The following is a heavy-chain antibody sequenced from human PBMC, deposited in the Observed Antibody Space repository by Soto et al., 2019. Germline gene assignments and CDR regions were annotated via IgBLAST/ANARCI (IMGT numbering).Heavy chain of an antibody. CDR1: GGSISGGNYY. CDR3: TIYTPIDH. D-gene: IGHD2-2*02. Sequence: PSETLSLTCTVSGGSISGGNYYWSWIRQPPGKGLECFGYIYYSGSTYYNPSLKSRVAISVDTSKNQFSLKLSSVTAADTAMYYCTIYTPIDHWGQGTLVTVSS. CDR2: IYYSGST. V-gene: IGHV4-30-4*01. J-gene: IGHJ4*02.